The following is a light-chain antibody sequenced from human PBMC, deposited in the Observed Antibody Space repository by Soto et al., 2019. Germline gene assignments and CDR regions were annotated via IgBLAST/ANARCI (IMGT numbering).Light chain of an antibody. CDR1: SSDVGGYNH. J-gene: IGLJ2*01. CDR3: GSHTDTSSPV. CDR2: EVN. V-gene: IGLV2-14*03. Sequence: QSALIQPASVSGSPGQSITISCTGTSSDVGGYNHVSWYQQHPGKAPKVIIYEVNHRPSGVSSRFSGSKSGNTASLNISGLLAEDEADYYCGSHTDTSSPVFGGGTKLTVL.